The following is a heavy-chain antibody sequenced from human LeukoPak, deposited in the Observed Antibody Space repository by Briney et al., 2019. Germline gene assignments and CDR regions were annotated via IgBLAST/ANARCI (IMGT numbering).Heavy chain of an antibody. J-gene: IGHJ4*02. CDR2: ISYDGSNK. D-gene: IGHD6-13*01. CDR1: GFTFSSYG. V-gene: IGHV3-30*18. Sequence: GGSLRLSCAGSGFTFSSYGMHWVRQAPGKGLEWVAVISYDGSNKYYADSVKGRFTISRDNSKNTLYLQMNSLRAEDTAVYYCANEGQQLVPFDYWGQGTLVTVSS. CDR3: ANEGQQLVPFDY.